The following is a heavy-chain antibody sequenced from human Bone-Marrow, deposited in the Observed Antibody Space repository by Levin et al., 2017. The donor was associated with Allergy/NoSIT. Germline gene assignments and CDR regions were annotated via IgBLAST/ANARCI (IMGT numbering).Heavy chain of an antibody. D-gene: IGHD6-19*01. V-gene: IGHV3-9*01. Sequence: SLKISCAASGFKFDDYAMHWVRQAPGKGLEWVSGITWQSGSTGYADSVKGRLTISRDNAKNSLYLQMNSLRAEDTALYYCLKDTNRVAGTMDYWGQGTLVTVSS. CDR1: GFKFDDYA. CDR2: ITWQSGST. CDR3: LKDTNRVAGTMDY. J-gene: IGHJ4*02.